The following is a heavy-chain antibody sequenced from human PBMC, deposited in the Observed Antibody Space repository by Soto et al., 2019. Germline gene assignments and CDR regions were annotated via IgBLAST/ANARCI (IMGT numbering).Heavy chain of an antibody. Sequence: PSETLSLTCSVSGDSINSDKYYWGWIRQPPGKGLEWIGSIYYRGNTYYNPALQTRVTISLDKSKSQFSLGLNSVTAADSAVYFCARLEGLATISYYFDFWGRGAQVTVSS. CDR2: IYYRGNT. CDR1: GDSINSDKYY. J-gene: IGHJ4*02. V-gene: IGHV4-39*01. CDR3: ARLEGLATISYYFDF. D-gene: IGHD3-9*01.